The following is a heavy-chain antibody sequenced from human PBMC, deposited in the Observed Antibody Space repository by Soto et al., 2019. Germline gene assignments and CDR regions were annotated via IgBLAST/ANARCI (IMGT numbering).Heavy chain of an antibody. CDR1: GLTFSNYG. D-gene: IGHD4-17*01. J-gene: IGHJ3*02. Sequence: PGGSLRLSCAASGLTFSNYGMSWVRQAPGKGLEWVSSISAGADSTFYADSVKGRFVISRDNSKNTLYLQMNTLRADDTAVYYCARTYALDIWGQGTMVTVS. CDR3: ARTYALDI. CDR2: ISAGADST. V-gene: IGHV3-23*01.